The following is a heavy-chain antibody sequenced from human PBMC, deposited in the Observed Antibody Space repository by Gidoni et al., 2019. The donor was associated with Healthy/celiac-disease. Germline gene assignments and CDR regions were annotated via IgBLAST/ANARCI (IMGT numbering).Heavy chain of an antibody. CDR2: IIPILGIA. CDR1: GGTFSSYA. CDR3: AGGGSGSYPPSFDY. J-gene: IGHJ4*02. D-gene: IGHD3-10*01. V-gene: IGHV1-69*04. Sequence: QVQLVQSGAEVKKPGSSVKVSCKASGGTFSSYAISWVRQAPGQGLEWMGRIIPILGIANYAQKFQGRVTITADKSTSTAYMELSSLRSEDTAVYYCAGGGSGSYPPSFDYWGQGTLVTVSS.